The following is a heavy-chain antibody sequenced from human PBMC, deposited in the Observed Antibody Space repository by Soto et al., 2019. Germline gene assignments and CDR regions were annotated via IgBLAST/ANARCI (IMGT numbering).Heavy chain of an antibody. J-gene: IGHJ4*02. CDR2: ISYDGSNK. CDR1: GFTFSSYA. CDR3: ATQRGGSYYFDY. D-gene: IGHD2-15*01. V-gene: IGHV3-30*04. Sequence: GGSLRLSCAASGFTFSSYAMHWVRQAPGKGLEWVAVISYDGSNKYYADSLKGRFTISRDNSKNTLYLPMNSLRAEDTAVYYCATQRGGSYYFDYWGQGTLVTVSS.